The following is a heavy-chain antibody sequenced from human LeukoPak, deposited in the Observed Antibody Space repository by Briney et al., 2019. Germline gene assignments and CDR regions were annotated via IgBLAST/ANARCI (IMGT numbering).Heavy chain of an antibody. V-gene: IGHV1-24*01. CDR2: FDPEDGET. J-gene: IGHJ6*02. CDR3: ATRAPPNYYYGMDV. Sequence: ASVKVSCKVSGYTLTELSMHRVRQAPGKGLEWMGGFDPEDGETIYAQKFQGRVTMTEDTSTDTAYMELSSLRSEDTAVYYCATRAPPNYYYGMDVWGQGTTVTVSS. CDR1: GYTLTELS.